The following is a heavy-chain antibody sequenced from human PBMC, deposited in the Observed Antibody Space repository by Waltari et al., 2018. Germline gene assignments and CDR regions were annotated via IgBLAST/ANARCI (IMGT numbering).Heavy chain of an antibody. CDR1: GGTFSSYA. Sequence: QVQLVQSGAEVKKPGSSVKVSCKASGGTFSSYAISWVRPAPGQGLEWMGGIIPIFGTANYAQKFQGRVTITADESTSTAYMELSSLRSEDTAVYYCARVKGNWNYFPDAFDIWGQGTMVTVSS. CDR3: ARVKGNWNYFPDAFDI. J-gene: IGHJ3*02. D-gene: IGHD1-7*01. CDR2: IIPIFGTA. V-gene: IGHV1-69*01.